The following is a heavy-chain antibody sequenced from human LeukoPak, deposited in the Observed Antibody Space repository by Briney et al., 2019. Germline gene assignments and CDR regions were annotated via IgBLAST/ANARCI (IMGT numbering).Heavy chain of an antibody. Sequence: ASVKVSCKASGYTFTSYDINWVRQATGQGLAWMGWMNPNSGNTSYAQKFQGRVTMTRNTSISTAYMELSSLRSEDTAVYYCARGQDSSSWYRWFDPWGQGTLVTVSS. J-gene: IGHJ5*02. CDR3: ARGQDSSSWYRWFDP. D-gene: IGHD6-13*01. CDR2: MNPNSGNT. CDR1: GYTFTSYD. V-gene: IGHV1-8*01.